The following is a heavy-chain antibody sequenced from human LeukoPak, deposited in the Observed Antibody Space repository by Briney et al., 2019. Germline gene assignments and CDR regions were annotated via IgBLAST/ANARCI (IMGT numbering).Heavy chain of an antibody. V-gene: IGHV3-30*09. CDR1: GFTFSSYA. Sequence: GGSLRLSCAASGFTFSSYAMHWVRQAPGKGLEWVALISYDGSKKYYADSVKGRFAISRDNSKNTLYLQMNSLRAEDTAVYYCASLYSSGWFFDYWGQGTLVTVSS. CDR3: ASLYSSGWFFDY. J-gene: IGHJ4*02. D-gene: IGHD6-19*01. CDR2: ISYDGSKK.